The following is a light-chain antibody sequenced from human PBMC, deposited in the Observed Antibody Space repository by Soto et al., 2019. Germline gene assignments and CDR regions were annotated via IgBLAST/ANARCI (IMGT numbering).Light chain of an antibody. J-gene: IGKJ3*01. CDR2: DAL. V-gene: IGKV1-27*01. Sequence: DIQMAQSPSSLSASVGDRVTITCRASQGISNYLAWYQQKPGKVPRLLISDALTLQSGVPSRFSGSGSGTDFTLTINSLQPEDVATYYCQNYNSAPFTYGPGTKVVIK. CDR1: QGISNY. CDR3: QNYNSAPFT.